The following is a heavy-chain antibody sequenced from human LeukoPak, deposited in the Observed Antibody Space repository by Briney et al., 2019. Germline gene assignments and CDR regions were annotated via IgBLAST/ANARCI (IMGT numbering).Heavy chain of an antibody. CDR1: GCTFSSYA. Sequence: PGGSLRLSCAASGCTFSSYAMSWVRQAPGKGLDWVSDIRASGGGTYYADSVQGRFTISRDNSKNTLYLQMNSLRAEDTAVYYCAKTGTSYYFDYWGQGTLVTVSS. J-gene: IGHJ4*02. V-gene: IGHV3-23*01. CDR3: AKTGTSYYFDY. CDR2: IRASGGGT.